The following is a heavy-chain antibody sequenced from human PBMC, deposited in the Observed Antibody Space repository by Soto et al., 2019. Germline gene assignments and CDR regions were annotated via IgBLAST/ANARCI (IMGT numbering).Heavy chain of an antibody. CDR2: ISWNSGSI. D-gene: IGHD3-16*02. CDR3: VLDRLNDVWGSYRPLSSNRFDY. J-gene: IGHJ4*02. Sequence: EVQLVESGGGLVQPGRSLSRSCAASGFTFDDYAMHWVRQATGKGLELVSGISWNSGSIGYADSVKGRFTISRDNSKNSMDLHMNSLSASDTALYYCVLDRLNDVWGSYRPLSSNRFDYWGQGTPVAVFS. CDR1: GFTFDDYA. V-gene: IGHV3-9*01.